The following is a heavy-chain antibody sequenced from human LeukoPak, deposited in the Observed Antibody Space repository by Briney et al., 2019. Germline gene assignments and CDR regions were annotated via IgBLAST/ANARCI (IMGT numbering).Heavy chain of an antibody. CDR1: GGSISSGDNY. J-gene: IGHJ4*02. D-gene: IGHD6-13*01. Sequence: PSQTLSLTCTVSGGSISSGDNYWSWIRQPPGKGLEWIGFMYSSGSTYYNPSLKSRVTISVDTSKSQFSLKLSSVTAADTAVYYCARESSSSPGEYWGQGTLVTVSS. V-gene: IGHV4-30-4*08. CDR2: MYSSGST. CDR3: ARESSSSPGEY.